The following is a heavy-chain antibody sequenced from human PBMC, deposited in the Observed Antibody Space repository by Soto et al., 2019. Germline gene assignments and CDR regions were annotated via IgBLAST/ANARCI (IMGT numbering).Heavy chain of an antibody. V-gene: IGHV4-30-2*01. D-gene: IGHD2-2*03. Sequence: PSETLSLTCAVSGGSISSGGYSWSWIRQPPGKGLEWIGYMYHSGSTYYNPSLKSRVTISIDTSKNHFSLKLISVTTADTAVYFCAREGNLGRWIQPLDSWGQGTLVTVSS. CDR1: GGSISSGGYS. J-gene: IGHJ4*02. CDR2: MYHSGST. CDR3: AREGNLGRWIQPLDS.